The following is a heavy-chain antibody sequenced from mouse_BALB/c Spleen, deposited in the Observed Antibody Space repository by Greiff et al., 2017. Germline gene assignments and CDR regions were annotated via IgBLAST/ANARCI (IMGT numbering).Heavy chain of an antibody. Sequence: EVQVVESGGGLVKPGGSLKLSCAASGFTFSDYYMYWVRQTPEKRLEWVATISDGGSYTYYPDSVKGRFTISRDNAKNNLYLQMSSLKSEDTAMYYCASYGYDGQFADWGQGTLVTVSA. CDR1: GFTFSDYY. CDR3: ASYGYDGQFAD. CDR2: ISDGGSYT. J-gene: IGHJ3*01. D-gene: IGHD2-2*01. V-gene: IGHV5-4*02.